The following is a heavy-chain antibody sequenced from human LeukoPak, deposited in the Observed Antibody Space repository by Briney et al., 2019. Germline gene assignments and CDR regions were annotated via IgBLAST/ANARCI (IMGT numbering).Heavy chain of an antibody. D-gene: IGHD4-11*01. CDR3: ASLVYSNTARYYFDY. J-gene: IGHJ4*02. V-gene: IGHV1-69*02. CDR2: IIPILGIA. CDR1: GGTFSSYT. Sequence: SVKVSCKASGGTFSSYTVSWVRQAPGQGLEWMGRIIPILGIANYAQKFQGRVTITADKSTSTAYMELSSLRSEDTAVYYCASLVYSNTARYYFDYWGQGTLVTVSS.